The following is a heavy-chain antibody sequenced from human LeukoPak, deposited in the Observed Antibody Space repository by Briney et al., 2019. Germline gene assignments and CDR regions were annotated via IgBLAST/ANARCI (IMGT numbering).Heavy chain of an antibody. V-gene: IGHV3-7*03. D-gene: IGHD2/OR15-2a*01. J-gene: IGHJ4*02. CDR1: GLPFDDYG. CDR2: TKQDGSEK. Sequence: PGGSLRLSCAASGLPFDDYGMSWVRQAPGKGLEWVANTKQDGSEKYYVDSVKGRFTISRDNAKNLLYLQMNSLRAEDTAVYYCAKDSAKKYDDYWGQGTLVTVSS. CDR3: AKDSAKKYDDY.